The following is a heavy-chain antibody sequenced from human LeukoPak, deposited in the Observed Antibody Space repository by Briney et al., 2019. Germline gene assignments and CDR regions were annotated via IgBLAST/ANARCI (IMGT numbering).Heavy chain of an antibody. CDR1: GYTFTSYG. V-gene: IGHV1-18*01. D-gene: IGHD1-1*01. Sequence: ASVKVSCKASGYTFTSYGISWVRQAPGQGLEWMGWISAYNGNTNYAQKLQGRVTMTTDTSTSTAYMELRSLRSDDTAVYYCARIPGTTGLGYYFDYWGQGTLVTVSS. CDR3: ARIPGTTGLGYYFDY. CDR2: ISAYNGNT. J-gene: IGHJ4*02.